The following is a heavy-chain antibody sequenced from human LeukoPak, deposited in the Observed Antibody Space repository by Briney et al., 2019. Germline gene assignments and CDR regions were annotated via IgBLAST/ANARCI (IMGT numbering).Heavy chain of an antibody. CDR1: GGSISSSNYY. J-gene: IGHJ5*02. CDR2: IYSRGST. Sequence: PSETLSLTCIVSGGSISSSNYYWGWIRQSPGKGLEWIGSIYSRGSTYYNPSLKSRVIVSSDMSKNQFSLKLSSVTAADTAVYYCARDLGVTGTIWFDPWGQGTLVTVSS. CDR3: ARDLGVTGTIWFDP. V-gene: IGHV4-39*07. D-gene: IGHD1-7*01.